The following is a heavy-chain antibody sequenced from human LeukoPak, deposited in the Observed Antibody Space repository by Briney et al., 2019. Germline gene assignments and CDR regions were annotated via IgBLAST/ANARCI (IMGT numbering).Heavy chain of an antibody. V-gene: IGHV3-48*03. CDR1: GFTFSSSE. CDR3: ARSGQHLFDF. J-gene: IGHJ4*02. D-gene: IGHD6-13*01. Sequence: PGGSLRLSCAASGFTFSSSEMNWVRQAPGKGLEWVSYISSSGGTISYADSVKGRFTISRDNAKNSLYLQMNSLRAEDTAIYYCARSGQHLFDFWGQGILVTVSS. CDR2: ISSSGGTI.